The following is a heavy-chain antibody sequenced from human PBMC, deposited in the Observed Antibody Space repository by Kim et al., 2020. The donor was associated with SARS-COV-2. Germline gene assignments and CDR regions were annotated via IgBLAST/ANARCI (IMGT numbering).Heavy chain of an antibody. D-gene: IGHD6-19*01. CDR3: ARVRGAAGPFYYYYYVMDV. CDR2: ISSSGSNI. CDR1: GFTFTDYY. V-gene: IGHV3-11*04. J-gene: IGHJ6*02. Sequence: GGSLRLSCAASGFTFTDYYMSWIRQAPGKGLEWVSDISSSGSNIYYADSVKGRFTISRDNAKNSLYLQMNSLRAEDTAVYYCARVRGAAGPFYYYYYVMDVWGQGTTVTVSS.